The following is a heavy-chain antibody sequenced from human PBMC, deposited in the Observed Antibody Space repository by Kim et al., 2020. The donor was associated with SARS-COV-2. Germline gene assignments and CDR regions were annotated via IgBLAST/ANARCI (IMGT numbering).Heavy chain of an antibody. J-gene: IGHJ5*02. CDR3: AREGATTSDAPGWFDP. CDR2: MNPNGGST. V-gene: IGHV1-46*01. Sequence: ASVKVSCKASGYTFTSYYIHWVRQAPGQGLQWMGIMNPNGGSTNYAQKFQGRLTMTRDTSTSTVYMEMSSLRYDDTAVYFCAREGATTSDAPGWFDPWGQ. D-gene: IGHD1-1*01. CDR1: GYTFTSYY.